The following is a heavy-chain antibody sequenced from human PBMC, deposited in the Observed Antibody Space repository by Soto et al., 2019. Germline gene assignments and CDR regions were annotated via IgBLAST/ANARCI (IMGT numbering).Heavy chain of an antibody. Sequence: GGSLSLSCAASGFTFSSYWMSWVRQGPGKGLEWVSDIRDSGGGTYYADSVKGRFTISRDNSKNTLYLQMNSLRAEDTAVYYCAKDRDILTGYYYFDYWGQGTLVTVSS. J-gene: IGHJ4*02. D-gene: IGHD3-9*01. CDR3: AKDRDILTGYYYFDY. V-gene: IGHV3-23*01. CDR2: IRDSGGGT. CDR1: GFTFSSYW.